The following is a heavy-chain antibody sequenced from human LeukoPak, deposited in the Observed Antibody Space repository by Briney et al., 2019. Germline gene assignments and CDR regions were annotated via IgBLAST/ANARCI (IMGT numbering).Heavy chain of an antibody. Sequence: SETLSLTCTVSGGSISSYYWSWIRQPPGKGLEWIGYIYYSGSTNYNPSLKSRVTISVDTSKNQFSLKLSSVTAADTAVYYCARMTTVITRIYWGQGTPVTVSS. D-gene: IGHD4-11*01. CDR3: ARMTTVITRIY. J-gene: IGHJ4*02. V-gene: IGHV4-59*01. CDR2: IYYSGST. CDR1: GGSISSYY.